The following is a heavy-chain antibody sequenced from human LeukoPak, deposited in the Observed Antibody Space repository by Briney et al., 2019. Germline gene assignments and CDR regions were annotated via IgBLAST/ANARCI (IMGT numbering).Heavy chain of an antibody. CDR1: GGSISSGGYY. D-gene: IGHD3-10*01. CDR2: IYYSGST. Sequence: SETLSLTCTVSGGSISSGGYYWSWIRQHPGKGLEWIGYIYYSGSTYYNPSLKSRVTISVDKSKNQFSLKLSSVTAADTAVYYCARGRKDFTMVRGVIPYYFDYWGQGTLVTVSS. CDR3: ARGRKDFTMVRGVIPYYFDY. J-gene: IGHJ4*02. V-gene: IGHV4-31*03.